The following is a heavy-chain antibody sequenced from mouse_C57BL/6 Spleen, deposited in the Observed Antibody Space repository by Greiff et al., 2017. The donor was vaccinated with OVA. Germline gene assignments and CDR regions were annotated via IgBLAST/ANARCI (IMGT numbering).Heavy chain of an antibody. D-gene: IGHD3-2*02. V-gene: IGHV1-61*01. Sequence: QVQLQQPGAELVRPGSSVKLSCKASGYTFTSYWMDWVKQRPGQGLEWIGNIYPSDSETHYNQKFKDKATLTVDKSSSTAYMQLSSLTSEDSAVYYCAREGSSGCYDYWGQGTTLTVSS. J-gene: IGHJ2*01. CDR1: GYTFTSYW. CDR3: AREGSSGCYDY. CDR2: IYPSDSET.